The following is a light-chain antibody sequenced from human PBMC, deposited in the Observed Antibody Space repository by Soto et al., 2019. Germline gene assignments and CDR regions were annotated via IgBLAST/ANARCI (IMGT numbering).Light chain of an antibody. CDR1: QNVYSNF. V-gene: IGKV3-20*01. J-gene: IGKJ3*01. CDR3: HQYGNSPLI. CDR2: GAS. Sequence: ETVLTQSPGTLSLSPGDRATLSCRASQNVYSNFVGWYQQRPGQAPRLLIYGASTRATDIPDRFSGSGSGTDFTITISGLEGDDCAVYFCHQYGNSPLIFGAGTKVDF.